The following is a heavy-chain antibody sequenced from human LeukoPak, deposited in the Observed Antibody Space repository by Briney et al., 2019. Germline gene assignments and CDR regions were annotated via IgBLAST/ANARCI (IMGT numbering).Heavy chain of an antibody. CDR1: GFTFSSYS. D-gene: IGHD3-10*01. CDR2: ISSSSYI. V-gene: IGHV3-21*01. CDR3: ARASGSGSYLKY. Sequence: GGSLRLSCAASGFTFSSYSMNWVRQAPGKGLEWVSSISSSSYIYYADSVKGRFTISRDNAQNSLYLQMNSLRAEDTAVYYCARASGSGSYLKYWGQGTLVTVSS. J-gene: IGHJ4*02.